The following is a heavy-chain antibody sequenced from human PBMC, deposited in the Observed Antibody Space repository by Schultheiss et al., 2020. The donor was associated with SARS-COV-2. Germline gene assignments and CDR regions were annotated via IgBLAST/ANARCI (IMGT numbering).Heavy chain of an antibody. V-gene: IGHV3-30*03. CDR1: GFTFSSYG. J-gene: IGHJ4*02. CDR2: ISYDGSNK. CDR3: ARLPAADYGGKLDY. D-gene: IGHD4-17*01. Sequence: GGSLRLSCAASGFTFSSYGMHWVRQAPGKGLEWVAVISYDGSNKYYADSVKGRFTISRDNAKNTLYLQMNSLRAEDTAVYYCARLPAADYGGKLDYWGQGTLVTVSS.